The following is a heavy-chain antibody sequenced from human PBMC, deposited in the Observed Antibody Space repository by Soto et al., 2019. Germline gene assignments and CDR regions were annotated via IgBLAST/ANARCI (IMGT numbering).Heavy chain of an antibody. Sequence: QVPLVQSGAEVKKPGASVKVSCKASGYTFTRYAMHWVRQAPGQRLEWMGWINAGNGNTKYSQKFQGRVTITRDTSASTAYMELSSLRSEDTAVYYCARGVYYDILTGYSSHFDYWGQGTLVTVSS. D-gene: IGHD3-9*01. CDR1: GYTFTRYA. J-gene: IGHJ4*02. V-gene: IGHV1-3*01. CDR2: INAGNGNT. CDR3: ARGVYYDILTGYSSHFDY.